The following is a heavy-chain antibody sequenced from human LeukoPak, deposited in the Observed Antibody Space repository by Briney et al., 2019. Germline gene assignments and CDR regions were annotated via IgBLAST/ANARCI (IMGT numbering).Heavy chain of an antibody. J-gene: IGHJ6*02. D-gene: IGHD3-10*01. V-gene: IGHV3-21*01. CDR2: ISSSSSYI. Sequence: GGSLRLSCAASGFTFSSYSMNWVRQAPGKGLEWVSSISSSSSYIYYADSVKGRFTISRDNAKNSLYLQMNSLRAEDTAVYYCARDLEVVTMVRGVNYYYYYGMDVWGQGTTVTVSS. CDR1: GFTFSSYS. CDR3: ARDLEVVTMVRGVNYYYYYGMDV.